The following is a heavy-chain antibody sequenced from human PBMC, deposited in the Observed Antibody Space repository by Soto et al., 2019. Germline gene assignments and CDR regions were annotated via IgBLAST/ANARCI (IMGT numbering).Heavy chain of an antibody. D-gene: IGHD4-17*01. V-gene: IGHV3-30-3*01. J-gene: IGHJ4*02. CDR1: GFTFRSYA. Sequence: GSLELACAASGFTFRSYAMHGVRQAAGKGLEWVAVISYDGSNKYYADSVRGRFTISRDNSKNTLYLQMNSLRAEDTAVYYCARAPVDFHTNYGGKLWEFDYWGQGTLVTVYS. CDR3: ARAPVDFHTNYGGKLWEFDY. CDR2: ISYDGSNK.